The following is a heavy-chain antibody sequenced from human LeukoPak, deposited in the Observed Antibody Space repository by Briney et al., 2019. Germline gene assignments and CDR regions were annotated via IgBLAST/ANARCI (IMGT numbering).Heavy chain of an antibody. CDR2: FSGTSTN. J-gene: IGHJ4*02. CDR1: GFTFSSYA. CDR3: AKLKQWQPQRYFFEY. D-gene: IGHD6-19*01. V-gene: IGHV3-23*01. Sequence: GGSLRLSCAASGFTFSSYAMSWVRQAPGKGLEWVTTFSGTSTNSYGDAVKGRVAISRDNSKNTLDLQMNSLRAEDTAVYYCAKLKQWQPQRYFFEYWGQGALVTVSS.